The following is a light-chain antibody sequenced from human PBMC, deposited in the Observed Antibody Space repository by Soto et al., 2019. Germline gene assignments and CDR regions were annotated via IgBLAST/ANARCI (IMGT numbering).Light chain of an antibody. CDR2: GAS. V-gene: IGKV1-39*01. CDR1: QTISTY. CDR3: QQSFSTPRT. J-gene: IGKJ1*01. Sequence: DIQMTQSPSPLSASVGDRVTITCRASQTISTYLNWYQQKPGKAPKLLIYGASSLQSWVPSRFSGSGSGTDFTLTISSLQPEDFGTYYCQQSFSTPRTFGQGTKVEIK.